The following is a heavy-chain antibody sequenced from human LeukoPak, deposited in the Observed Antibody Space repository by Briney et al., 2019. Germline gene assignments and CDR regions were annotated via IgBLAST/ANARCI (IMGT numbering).Heavy chain of an antibody. V-gene: IGHV1-69*13. CDR1: GGTFSSYA. Sequence: SVKVSCKASGGTFSSYAISWVRQAPGQGLEWMGGIIPIYGTANYAQKFQGRVTITADESTSTAYMELSSLRSEDTAVYYCARVPPAKSRHGWFDPWGQGTLVTVSS. CDR3: ARVPPAKSRHGWFDP. CDR2: IIPIYGTA. J-gene: IGHJ5*02.